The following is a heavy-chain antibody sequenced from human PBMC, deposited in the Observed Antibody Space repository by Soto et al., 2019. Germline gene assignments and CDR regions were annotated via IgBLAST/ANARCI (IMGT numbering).Heavy chain of an antibody. J-gene: IGHJ4*02. V-gene: IGHV3-66*02. Sequence: SCAASGFSVSNNYVSWVRQAPGKGLEWVSVIHRAGNTYYADSVKGRFTISRDNSKNTLYLQMNSLRAEDTAVYYCARDVETVAGTLYWGQGTLVTVS. D-gene: IGHD6-19*01. CDR2: IHRAGNT. CDR1: GFSVSNNY. CDR3: ARDVETVAGTLY.